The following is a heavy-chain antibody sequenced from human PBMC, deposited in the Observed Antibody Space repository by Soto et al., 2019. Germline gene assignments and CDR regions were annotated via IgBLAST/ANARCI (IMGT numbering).Heavy chain of an antibody. Sequence: GGSLRLSCAASGFTFSSYWMHWVRQAPGKGLEWVSAISGSGGSTYYADSVKGRFTISRDNSKNTLYLQMNSLRAEDTAVYYCAKYTGHYYYYHGMDVWGQGTTVTVSS. V-gene: IGHV3-23*01. J-gene: IGHJ6*02. CDR1: GFTFSSYW. CDR2: ISGSGGST. CDR3: AKYTGHYYYYHGMDV.